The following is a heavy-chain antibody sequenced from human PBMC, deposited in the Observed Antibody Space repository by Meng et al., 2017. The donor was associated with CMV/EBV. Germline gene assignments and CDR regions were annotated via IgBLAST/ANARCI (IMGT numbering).Heavy chain of an antibody. Sequence: QGQLVQSGAEVKKAGSSVKVSCKASGGTVSSYAISWVRQAPGQGLEWMGGIIPIFGTANYAQKFQGRVTITADESTSTAYMELSSLRSEDTAVYYCARNQPSRGWSHEDYWGQGTLVTVSS. J-gene: IGHJ4*02. V-gene: IGHV1-69*12. CDR1: GGTVSSYA. CDR3: ARNQPSRGWSHEDY. D-gene: IGHD2-15*01. CDR2: IIPIFGTA.